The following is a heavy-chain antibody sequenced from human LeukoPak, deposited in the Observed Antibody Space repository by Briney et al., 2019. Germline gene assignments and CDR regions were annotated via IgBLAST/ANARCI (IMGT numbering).Heavy chain of an antibody. D-gene: IGHD1-26*01. CDR3: AKASGAISGSYFNYFDY. CDR1: GFTFSSYG. CDR2: IQYDGSNK. J-gene: IGHJ4*02. Sequence: PGGSLRHSCAASGFTFSSYGMHWVRQAPGKGLEWVAFIQYDGSNKYYADSVKGRFTISRDNSKNTLYLQMNSLRAEDTAVYYCAKASGAISGSYFNYFDYWGQGTLVTVSS. V-gene: IGHV3-30*02.